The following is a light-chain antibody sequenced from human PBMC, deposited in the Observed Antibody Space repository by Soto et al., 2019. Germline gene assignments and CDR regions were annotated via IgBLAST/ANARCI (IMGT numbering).Light chain of an antibody. CDR1: SSDVGDYNY. V-gene: IGLV2-14*01. Sequence: QSALTQPASVSGSPGQSITISCTGTSSDVGDYNYVSWYQQHPGKAPKLMIYEVSNRPSGVSNRFSGSKSGNTASLTISGLQAEDEADYYCSSYTISSTLVFGTGTKLTVL. J-gene: IGLJ1*01. CDR2: EVS. CDR3: SSYTISSTLV.